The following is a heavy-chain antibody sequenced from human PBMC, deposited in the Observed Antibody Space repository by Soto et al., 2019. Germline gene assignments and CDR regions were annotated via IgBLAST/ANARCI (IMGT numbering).Heavy chain of an antibody. J-gene: IGHJ4*02. Sequence: QVQLVQSGAEVKEPGASVKISCKASGYTFTSWPMHWVRQAPGQRLEWMGWINAGNGDTKYSQKLQGRVTITRDTAAGTGYMELSSLRSEDTAVYYCARRSSSWSFDYWAQGTLVTVSS. CDR3: ARRSSSWSFDY. CDR2: INAGNGDT. V-gene: IGHV1-3*01. CDR1: GYTFTSWP. D-gene: IGHD6-13*01.